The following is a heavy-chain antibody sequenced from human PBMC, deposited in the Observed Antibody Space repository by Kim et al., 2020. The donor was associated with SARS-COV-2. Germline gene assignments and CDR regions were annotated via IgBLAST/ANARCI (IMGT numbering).Heavy chain of an antibody. V-gene: IGHV4-38-2*02. CDR2: IYHSGST. J-gene: IGHJ4*02. CDR3: ARDAGTGTYYFDY. D-gene: IGHD3-10*01. CDR1: GYSISIGYY. Sequence: SETLSLTCTVSGYSISIGYYWGWIQQPPGKGLEWIATIYHSGSTYYNPSLKSRVSISVDMSKNQFSLKLNSVTAADTAVYYCARDAGTGTYYFDYWGQGTLVTVSS.